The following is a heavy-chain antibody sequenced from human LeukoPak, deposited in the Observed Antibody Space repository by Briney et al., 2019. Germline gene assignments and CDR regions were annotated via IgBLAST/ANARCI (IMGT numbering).Heavy chain of an antibody. CDR1: GGSFSGYY. J-gene: IGHJ3*02. CDR3: ARQLNAFDI. Sequence: SETLSLTCAVYGGSFSGYYWSWIRQPPGKGLEWIGEINHSGSTNYNPSLKSRVTISVDTSKNQFSLKLSSVTAADTAVYYCARQLNAFDIWGQGTMVTVSS. D-gene: IGHD5-24*01. V-gene: IGHV4-34*01. CDR2: INHSGST.